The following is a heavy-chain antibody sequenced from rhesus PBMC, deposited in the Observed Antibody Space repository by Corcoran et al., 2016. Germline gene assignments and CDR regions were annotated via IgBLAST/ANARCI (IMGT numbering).Heavy chain of an antibody. CDR2: IYGTRAST. V-gene: IGHV4-147*01. Sequence: QVQLQESGPGLVKPSETLSLTCAVSGDSISSNYWNWIRQPPGKGLEWIGRIYGTRASTTYTPPLTSRVTVSTNPSKNQFSLKLTSVTAADTAVYYCARVKVGTTSFDYWGQGVLVTVSS. CDR1: GDSISSNY. J-gene: IGHJ4*01. D-gene: IGHD1-44*01. CDR3: ARVKVGTTSFDY.